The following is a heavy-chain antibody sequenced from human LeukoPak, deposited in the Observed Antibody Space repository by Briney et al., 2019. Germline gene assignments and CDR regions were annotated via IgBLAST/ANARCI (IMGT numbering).Heavy chain of an antibody. V-gene: IGHV5-51*01. J-gene: IGHJ4*02. CDR3: ARHGSGQLWPLIDY. CDR1: GYRFTSYW. D-gene: IGHD5-18*01. CDR2: IYRGDSDT. Sequence: GESLEISFKGSGYRFTSYWNGLGPPMPGKGLGLFFSIYRGDSDTRYSPSFQGQVTISADKSISTAYLQWSSLKASDTAMYYCARHGSGQLWPLIDYWGQGTLVTVSS.